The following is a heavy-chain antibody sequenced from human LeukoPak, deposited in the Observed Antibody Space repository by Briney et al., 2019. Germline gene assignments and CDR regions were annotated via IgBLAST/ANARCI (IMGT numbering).Heavy chain of an antibody. D-gene: IGHD1-26*01. CDR2: ISSSSSYI. V-gene: IGHV3-21*01. Sequence: GGSLRLSCAASGFSFSSYWMSWVRQVPGKGLEWVSSISSSSSYIYYADSVKGRFTISRDNAKNSLYLQMNSLRAEDTAVYYCARGGFDYWGQGTLVTVSS. J-gene: IGHJ4*02. CDR3: ARGGFDY. CDR1: GFSFSSYW.